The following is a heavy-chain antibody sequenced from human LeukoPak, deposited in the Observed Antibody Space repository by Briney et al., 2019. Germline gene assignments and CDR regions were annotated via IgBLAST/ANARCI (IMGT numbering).Heavy chain of an antibody. V-gene: IGHV3-7*03. J-gene: IGHJ3*02. CDR3: AKDHPIVVVVAPTRSADAFDI. CDR2: INHDGSEK. Sequence: PGGSLRLSCAASGFIFNIYWMSWVRQAPGKGLEWVANINHDGSEKYYVDSVKGRFTISRDNAENSLYLQMNSLRAEDTAVYYCAKDHPIVVVVAPTRSADAFDIWGQGTMVTVSS. D-gene: IGHD2-15*01. CDR1: GFIFNIYW.